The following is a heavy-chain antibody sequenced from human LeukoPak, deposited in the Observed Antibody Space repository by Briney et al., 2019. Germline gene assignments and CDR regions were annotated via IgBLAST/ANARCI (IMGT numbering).Heavy chain of an antibody. D-gene: IGHD3-22*01. J-gene: IGHJ5*02. CDR3: ARGVVVITTEGWFDP. Sequence: SETLSLTCTVSGGSISSYYWSWIRQPPGKGLEWIGYIYYSGSTNCNPSLKSRVTISVDTSKNQFSLKLSSVTAADTAVYYCARGVVVITTEGWFDPWGQGTLVTVSS. CDR1: GGSISSYY. CDR2: IYYSGST. V-gene: IGHV4-59*01.